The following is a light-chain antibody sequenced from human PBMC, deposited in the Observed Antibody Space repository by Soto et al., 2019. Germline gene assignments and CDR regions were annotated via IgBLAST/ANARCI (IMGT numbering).Light chain of an antibody. CDR3: QQSYSTPYSP. J-gene: IGKJ3*01. CDR2: AAS. CDR1: QSISSY. V-gene: IGKV1-39*01. Sequence: DIQMTQSPSSLSASVGDRVTITCRASQSISSYLNWYQQKPGKAPKLLIYAASSLQSGVPSRFSGSGSGTDFTLTISSLQPEDFATYYCQQSYSTPYSPFGPGTKVDIK.